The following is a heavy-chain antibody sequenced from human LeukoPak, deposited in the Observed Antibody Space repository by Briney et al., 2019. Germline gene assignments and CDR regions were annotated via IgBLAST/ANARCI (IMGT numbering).Heavy chain of an antibody. Sequence: ASVKVSCKASGYTFTDYYMHWVRQAPGQKLEWMGWIDPNSGDTNYAQNFQGRVTMTRDTSISTAYMELSRLRSGDTALYYCARVAALAGIGWGDFDYWGQGTLVTVSS. CDR2: IDPNSGDT. CDR1: GYTFTDYY. CDR3: ARVAALAGIGWGDFDY. V-gene: IGHV1-2*02. J-gene: IGHJ4*02. D-gene: IGHD6-19*01.